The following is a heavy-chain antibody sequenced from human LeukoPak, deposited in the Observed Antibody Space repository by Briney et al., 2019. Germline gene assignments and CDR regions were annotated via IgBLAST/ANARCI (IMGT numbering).Heavy chain of an antibody. CDR2: ISGSGDST. CDR1: GFTFRSYA. J-gene: IGHJ4*02. CDR3: AKAKGVDFWSGYFEY. Sequence: HSGGSLRLSCAASGFTFRSYAMTWVRQAPGKGLEWVSTISGSGDSTYYADSVKGRFTIARDNSKKTLYLQMNSLRAEDTAVYYCAKAKGVDFWSGYFEYWGQGTLVTVSS. D-gene: IGHD3-3*01. V-gene: IGHV3-23*01.